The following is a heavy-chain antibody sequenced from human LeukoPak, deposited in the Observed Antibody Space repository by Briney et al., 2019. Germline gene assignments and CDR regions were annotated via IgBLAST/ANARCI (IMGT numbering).Heavy chain of an antibody. CDR2: IYTSGST. J-gene: IGHJ3*02. D-gene: IGHD3-10*01. V-gene: IGHV4-4*07. CDR1: GGSISSYY. Sequence: PSETLSLTCTVSGGSISSYYWSWIRQPAGKGLEWIGRIYTSGSTNYNPSLKSRVTISVDTSNNQFSLSLSSVTAADTAVYYCARSPKVLLWFGELKDEAFDIWGQGTMVTVSS. CDR3: ARSPKVLLWFGELKDEAFDI.